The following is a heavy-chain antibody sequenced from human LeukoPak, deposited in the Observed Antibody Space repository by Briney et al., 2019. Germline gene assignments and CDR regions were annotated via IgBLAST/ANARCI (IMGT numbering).Heavy chain of an antibody. CDR2: IHWNSGST. CDR3: AREILAPGKTHDY. J-gene: IGHJ4*02. Sequence: PGGSLRLSCVASGFTFDDYGISWVRQAPGKGLEWVSRIHWNSGSTRYVDSVKGRFTISRDNAKNSLYLQMNSLRAEDTAVYYCAREILAPGKTHDYWGQGTLVTVSS. V-gene: IGHV3-20*04. CDR1: GFTFDDYG.